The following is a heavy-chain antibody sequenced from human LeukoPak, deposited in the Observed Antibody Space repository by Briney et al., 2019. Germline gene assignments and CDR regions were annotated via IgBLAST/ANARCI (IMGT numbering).Heavy chain of an antibody. V-gene: IGHV1-3*01. CDR3: ARGAITYYDFWSGYYRGYYYYGMDV. Sequence: ASVKVSCKASGYTFTSYAMHWVRQAPGQRLEWMGWINAGNGNTKYSQKFQGRVTITRDTSASTAYMELSSLRSEDTAVYYCARGAITYYDFWSGYYRGYYYYGMDVWGQGTTVTVSS. CDR1: GYTFTSYA. J-gene: IGHJ6*02. CDR2: INAGNGNT. D-gene: IGHD3-3*01.